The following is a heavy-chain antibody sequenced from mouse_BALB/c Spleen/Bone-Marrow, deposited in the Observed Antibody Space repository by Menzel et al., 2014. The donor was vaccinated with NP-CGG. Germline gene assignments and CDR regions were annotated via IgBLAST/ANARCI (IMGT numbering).Heavy chain of an antibody. V-gene: IGHV7-3*02. CDR2: IRNKANGYTT. D-gene: IGHD3-1*01. CDR1: GFTFTDYY. Sequence: EVKLMESGGGLVQPGGSLRLSCATSGFTFTDYYMSWVRQPPGKALEWLGFIRNKANGYTTEYSASVKGRYTISRDNSQSILYLQMNTLRAEDSATYYCARDRAARATGYYFDYWGQGTTLTVSS. CDR3: ARDRAARATGYYFDY. J-gene: IGHJ2*01.